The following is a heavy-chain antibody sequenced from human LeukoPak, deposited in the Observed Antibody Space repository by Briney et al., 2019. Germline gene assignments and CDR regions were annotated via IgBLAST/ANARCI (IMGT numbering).Heavy chain of an antibody. CDR2: IYPVDSDT. Sequence: GESLKISCKGSGYSFTSYWIGWVRQMHGKGLEWMGIIYPVDSDTRYSPSFQGQVTISADKSISTAYLQWSSLKASDTAMYYCARLPYYYDSSGYSPHFDYWGQGTLVTVSS. CDR3: ARLPYYYDSSGYSPHFDY. CDR1: GYSFTSYW. D-gene: IGHD3-22*01. J-gene: IGHJ4*02. V-gene: IGHV5-51*01.